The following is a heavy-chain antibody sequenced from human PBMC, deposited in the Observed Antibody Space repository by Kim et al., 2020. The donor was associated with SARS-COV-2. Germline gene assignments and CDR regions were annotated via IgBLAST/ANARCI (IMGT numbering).Heavy chain of an antibody. Sequence: YYADSVKGRFTISRDNSKNTLYLQMNSLRAEDTAVYYCARKIGKEDWFDPWGQGTLVTVSS. V-gene: IGHV3-23*01. J-gene: IGHJ5*02. CDR3: ARKIGKEDWFDP. D-gene: IGHD3-10*01.